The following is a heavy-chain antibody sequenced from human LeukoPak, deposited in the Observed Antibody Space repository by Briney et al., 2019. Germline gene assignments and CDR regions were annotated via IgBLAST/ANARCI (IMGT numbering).Heavy chain of an antibody. V-gene: IGHV5-51*01. CDR3: ARQRFGRATPFDY. CDR1: GYIFTTYW. J-gene: IGHJ4*02. CDR2: IYPGDSDT. D-gene: IGHD3-16*01. Sequence: GESLKISCKGSGYIFTTYWIGWVRQMPGKGLEWMGIIYPGDSDTRYSPSFQGQVTISADKSISTAYLQWSSLKASDTAMYYCARQRFGRATPFDYWGQGTLVTVSS.